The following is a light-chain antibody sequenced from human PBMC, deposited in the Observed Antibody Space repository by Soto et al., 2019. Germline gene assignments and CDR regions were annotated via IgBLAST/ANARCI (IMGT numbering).Light chain of an antibody. V-gene: IGKV1-17*01. Sequence: IQMTQSPSSLSASVGDRVTITCRASQGIRNELSWFQQRPGNAPTLLISAASRLQSGVPSRFSGSRSGTEFTLTISSLQPDDIATYYCQQYDTYWTFGQGTKVDIK. CDR2: AAS. CDR3: QQYDTYWT. J-gene: IGKJ1*01. CDR1: QGIRNE.